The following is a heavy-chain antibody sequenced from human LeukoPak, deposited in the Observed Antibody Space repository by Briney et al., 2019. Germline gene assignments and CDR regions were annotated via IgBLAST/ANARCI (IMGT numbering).Heavy chain of an antibody. V-gene: IGHV3-7*01. Sequence: SGGSLRLSCTASGFSFRNTWMSWVRQAPGKGLEWVANIKKDETEIYYADSVKGRFTISRDNSKNTLYLQMNSLRAEDTAVYYCAGGLVGCSGGSCYPTDYWGQGTLVTVSS. CDR3: AGGLVGCSGGSCYPTDY. CDR1: GFSFRNTW. J-gene: IGHJ4*02. CDR2: IKKDETEI. D-gene: IGHD2-15*01.